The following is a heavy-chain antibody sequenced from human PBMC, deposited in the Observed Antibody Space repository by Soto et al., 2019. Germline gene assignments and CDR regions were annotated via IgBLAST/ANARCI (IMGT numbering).Heavy chain of an antibody. Sequence: QVQLVQSGAEVKKPGSSVKVSCKASGGTFSSYTISWVRQAPGQGLEWMGRIIPILGIANYAQKFQGRVTITADKSTSTADMELSSLRSEDTAVYYCARDDGGQQLGYNWFGPWGQGTLVTVSS. CDR1: GGTFSSYT. CDR2: IIPILGIA. J-gene: IGHJ5*02. CDR3: ARDDGGQQLGYNWFGP. D-gene: IGHD6-13*01. V-gene: IGHV1-69*08.